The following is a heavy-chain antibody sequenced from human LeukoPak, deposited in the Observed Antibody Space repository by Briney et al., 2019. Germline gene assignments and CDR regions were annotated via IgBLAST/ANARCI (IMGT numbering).Heavy chain of an antibody. Sequence: SETLSLTCTVSGGSISSYYWDWIRQPPGKGLEWIGSMYYSGTTYYDPSLESRVTISVDTSKNQFSLKLSSVSAADTAVYYCASGPTVANFDYWGQGTLVTVSS. CDR2: MYYSGTT. CDR1: GGSISSYY. CDR3: ASGPTVANFDY. J-gene: IGHJ4*02. V-gene: IGHV4-39*07. D-gene: IGHD4-17*01.